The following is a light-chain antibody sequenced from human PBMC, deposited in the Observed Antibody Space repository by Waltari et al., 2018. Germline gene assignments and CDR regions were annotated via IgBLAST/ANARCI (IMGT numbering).Light chain of an antibody. V-gene: IGKV1-9*01. CDR2: GAS. CDR1: QDISSH. J-gene: IGKJ2*01. Sequence: DIQLTQSPSFLPTSLADRVTITCRASQDISSHLAWYQQKPGKAPRLLVYGASTLHSGVPSRFSGTGSGTEFTLTINNLQPEDFATYYCQQLIRFPTFTFGQGTKLQIE. CDR3: QQLIRFPTFT.